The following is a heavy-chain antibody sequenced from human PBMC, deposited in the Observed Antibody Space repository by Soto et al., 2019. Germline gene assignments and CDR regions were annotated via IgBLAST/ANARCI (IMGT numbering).Heavy chain of an antibody. Sequence: EVQLLESGGGLVQPGGSLRLSCAASGFTFSSYAMSWVRQAPGKGLEWVSAISGSGGSTYYADSVKGRFTISRDNSKNTLYLQMNRLRAEDTAVYYCAKGSYYYYDSSGYHAGAFDIWGQGTMVTVSS. D-gene: IGHD3-22*01. V-gene: IGHV3-23*01. CDR1: GFTFSSYA. CDR2: ISGSGGST. CDR3: AKGSYYYYDSSGYHAGAFDI. J-gene: IGHJ3*02.